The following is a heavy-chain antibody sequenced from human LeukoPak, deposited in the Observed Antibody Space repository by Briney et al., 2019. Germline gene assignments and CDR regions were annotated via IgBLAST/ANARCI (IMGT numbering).Heavy chain of an antibody. CDR1: GFTFSRYG. D-gene: IGHD6-19*01. CDR2: LWSDGSSK. CDR3: ARDGVAVAGDTLYYIDV. J-gene: IGHJ6*03. Sequence: PGRALRLSCAASGFTFSRYGMHWVRQAPGKGGEWVALLWSDGSSKYSVDSVRGGFTISRDNSKNTLYLQLNRLRDEDKAVYSCARDGVAVAGDTLYYIDVWGKGTTVTVSS. V-gene: IGHV3-33*01.